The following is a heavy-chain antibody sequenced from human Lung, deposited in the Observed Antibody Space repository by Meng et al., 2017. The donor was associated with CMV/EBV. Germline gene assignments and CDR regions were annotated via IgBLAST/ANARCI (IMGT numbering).Heavy chain of an antibody. CDR1: GYTFTSYG. V-gene: IGHV1-18*01. D-gene: IGHD4/OR15-4a*01. Sequence: ASVKVSCKASGYTFTSYGISWVRQAPGQGLEWMGWNSAYNGNTNYAQKFQGRVTMTTDASTSTAYMELRSLRSDDTAMYFCARADYLLVHYYYYGMDVWGQGTTVTFSS. CDR2: NSAYNGNT. J-gene: IGHJ6*02. CDR3: ARADYLLVHYYYYGMDV.